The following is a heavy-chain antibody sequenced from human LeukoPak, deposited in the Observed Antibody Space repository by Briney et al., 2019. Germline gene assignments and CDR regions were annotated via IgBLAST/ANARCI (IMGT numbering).Heavy chain of an antibody. CDR1: GGTFSSYA. D-gene: IGHD2-2*01. CDR2: IIPIFGTA. Sequence: SVKVSCKASGGTFSSYAISWVRQAPGQGLEWMGGIIPIFGTANYAQKFQGRVTITADKSTSTAYMELSSLRSEDTAVYYGARIGAVVPAAYRVAFDIWGQGTMVTVSS. J-gene: IGHJ3*02. V-gene: IGHV1-69*06. CDR3: ARIGAVVPAAYRVAFDI.